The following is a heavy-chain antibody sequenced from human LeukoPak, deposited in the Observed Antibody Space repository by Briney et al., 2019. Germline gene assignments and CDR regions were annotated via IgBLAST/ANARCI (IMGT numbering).Heavy chain of an antibody. CDR1: GFTVSTNY. CDR2: IYSGGRT. D-gene: IGHD2-15*01. CDR3: AANDDSGGPMDV. V-gene: IGHV3-53*01. Sequence: GGSLRLSCAASGFTVSTNYMSWVRQAPGKGLEWVSVIYSGGRTYYTDSVKGRFTISRDNSKNTLYLQMNSLRAEDTAVYYCAANDDSGGPMDVWGKGTTVTVSS. J-gene: IGHJ6*03.